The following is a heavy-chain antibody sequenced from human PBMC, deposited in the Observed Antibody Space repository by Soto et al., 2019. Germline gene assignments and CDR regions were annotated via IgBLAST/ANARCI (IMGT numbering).Heavy chain of an antibody. D-gene: IGHD2-2*01. Sequence: GGSLRLSCAASGFTFNTYWMTWVRQAPGKGLEWLANIKEDGSDDYYMDSVKGQFTISRDNAKMSLDLQMTSLRGEDTAVYYCARGGRSGTTYQYFDYWGQGTLVTVSS. CDR1: GFTFNTYW. V-gene: IGHV3-7*01. J-gene: IGHJ4*02. CDR3: ARGGRSGTTYQYFDY. CDR2: IKEDGSDD.